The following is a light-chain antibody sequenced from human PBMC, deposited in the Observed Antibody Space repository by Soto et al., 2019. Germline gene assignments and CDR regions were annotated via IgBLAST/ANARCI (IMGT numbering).Light chain of an antibody. J-gene: IGKJ3*01. CDR3: QKYSSVPV. CDR1: QDIRNF. CDR2: AAS. Sequence: DIQMTQSPTSLSASVGDRVTITCRASQDIRNFVAWYQQKPGKAPKLLIYAASTLQSGVPSRFSGSGSVTDFTITINSLQPEDVATYSCQKYSSVPVFGPGTKVEIK. V-gene: IGKV1-27*01.